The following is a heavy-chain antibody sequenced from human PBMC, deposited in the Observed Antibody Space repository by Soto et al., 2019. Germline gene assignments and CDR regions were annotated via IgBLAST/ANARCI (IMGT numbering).Heavy chain of an antibody. D-gene: IGHD6-19*01. J-gene: IGHJ4*02. Sequence: QVQLQESSPGLVKPSDTLSLTCTVSGGSISGHYWIWIRQPPGEEMEWIGYIFYSGSTTYNNNPSLKSRVTISVDTSKNQFSLRLSSVTAADTAVYYCARVGSSGWSPDYWGQGILVTVSS. V-gene: IGHV4-59*11. CDR2: IFYSGSTTY. CDR3: ARVGSSGWSPDY. CDR1: GGSISGHY.